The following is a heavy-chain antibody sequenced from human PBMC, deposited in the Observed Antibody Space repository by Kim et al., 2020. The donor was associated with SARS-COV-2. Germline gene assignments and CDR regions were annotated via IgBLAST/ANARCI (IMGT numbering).Heavy chain of an antibody. Sequence: GGSLRLSCAASGFTFSGYWMTWVRQAPEKGLEWVANINQDGSKKYYVDSVKGRFTISRHNTKNSLFLQMGTLRAEDAAVYYCARDWGGVAVAGSFNRWGQGTLGSGSS. D-gene: IGHD6-19*01. V-gene: IGHV3-7*01. CDR2: INQDGSKK. J-gene: IGHJ4*02. CDR3: ARDWGGVAVAGSFNR. CDR1: GFTFSGYW.